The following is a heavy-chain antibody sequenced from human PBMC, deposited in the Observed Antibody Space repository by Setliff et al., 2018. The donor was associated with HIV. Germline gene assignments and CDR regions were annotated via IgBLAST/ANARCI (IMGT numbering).Heavy chain of an antibody. CDR2: IYYTGRT. V-gene: IGHV4-59*01. D-gene: IGHD3-3*01. Sequence: PSETLFLTCTVSGGSISTYYWSWIRQAPGRGLEWIGYIYYTGRTNYNPSLKSRVTMSLDSSKKQFSLKLSSVTAADTAVYFCARDVGGFTVFAVPRGGFDPWGQGTLVTVSS. CDR1: GGSISTYY. J-gene: IGHJ5*02. CDR3: ARDVGGFTVFAVPRGGFDP.